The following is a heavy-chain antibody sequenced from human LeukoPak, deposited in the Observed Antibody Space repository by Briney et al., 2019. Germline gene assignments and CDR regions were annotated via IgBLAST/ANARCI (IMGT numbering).Heavy chain of an antibody. Sequence: PSETLSLTCAVSGVSIVSNYWWNWVRQSPGKGLEWIGQIHHSGSTIYNPSLKSRVTISVDKSRSQLSLKVDSVTAADSAVYYCARAKLLRDAFDIWGQGTMVTVSS. CDR3: ARAKLLRDAFDI. J-gene: IGHJ3*02. V-gene: IGHV4-4*02. CDR1: GVSIVSNYW. CDR2: IHHSGST. D-gene: IGHD6-6*01.